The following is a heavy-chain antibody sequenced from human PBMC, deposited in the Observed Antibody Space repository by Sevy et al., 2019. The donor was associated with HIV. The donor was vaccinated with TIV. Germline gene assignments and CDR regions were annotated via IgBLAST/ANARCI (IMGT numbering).Heavy chain of an antibody. CDR3: ARGGYYYDKAAYYALDS. D-gene: IGHD3-22*01. Sequence: GGSLRLSCAATGFTFSNYAMHWVRQAPGKGMEWVAIIWSDGAYQYHGDSVKGRFTISRDNSKNTLYLQMNNMRVEDTAVYYCARGGYYYDKAAYYALDSWGQGTLVTVSS. J-gene: IGHJ4*02. CDR2: IWSDGAYQ. V-gene: IGHV3-33*01. CDR1: GFTFSNYA.